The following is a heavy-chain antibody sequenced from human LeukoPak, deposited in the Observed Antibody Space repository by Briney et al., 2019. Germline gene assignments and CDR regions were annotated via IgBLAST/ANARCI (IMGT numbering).Heavy chain of an antibody. CDR1: GFTFDDCA. CDR3: AKVGPVSSYGFGFFNY. D-gene: IGHD5-18*01. J-gene: IGHJ4*02. V-gene: IGHV3-9*01. Sequence: SLRLSCAASGFTFDDCAMHWVRQAPGKGPEWVSGISYNSGSINYAESVKGRVTISRDNAKNSLYLQMNSLTVEDTALYYCAKVGPVSSYGFGFFNYWGRGTLVTVSS. CDR2: ISYNSGSI.